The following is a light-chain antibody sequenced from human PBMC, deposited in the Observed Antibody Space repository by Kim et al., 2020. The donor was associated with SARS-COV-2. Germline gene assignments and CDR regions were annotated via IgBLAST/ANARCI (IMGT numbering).Light chain of an antibody. J-gene: IGLJ3*02. CDR1: SSNIGKNY. Sequence: QSVLTQPPSASGTPGQRVTISCSGGSSNIGKNYVYWYQQLPGMAPKLLIYSTTQRPSGVPDRFSGSKSGTSASLAISGLRSEDEADYYCAAWDDRLNWVFGGGTQLTVL. CDR3: AAWDDRLNWV. V-gene: IGLV1-47*02. CDR2: STT.